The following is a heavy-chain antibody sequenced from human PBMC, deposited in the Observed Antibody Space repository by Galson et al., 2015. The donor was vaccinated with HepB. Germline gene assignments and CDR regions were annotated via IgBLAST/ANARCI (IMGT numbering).Heavy chain of an antibody. V-gene: IGHV1-69*10. CDR1: GGTFSRYA. D-gene: IGHD5-24*01. J-gene: IGHJ4*02. CDR3: ARGKEGDGYNPYYFDY. Sequence: SVKVSCKASGGTFSRYAISWVRQAPGQGLEWMGGIIPILGIANYAQKFQGRVTITADKSTSTAYMELSSLRSEDTAVYYCARGKEGDGYNPYYFDYWGQGTLVTVSS. CDR2: IIPILGIA.